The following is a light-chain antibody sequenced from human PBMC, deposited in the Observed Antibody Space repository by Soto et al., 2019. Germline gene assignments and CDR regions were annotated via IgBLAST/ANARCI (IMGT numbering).Light chain of an antibody. J-gene: IGKJ1*01. CDR1: QSVSSKY. CDR2: GAS. CDR3: QQYNNWTRT. Sequence: EIVLTQSPGTLSLSPGERATLSCRAGQSVSSKYLAWYQQKPGQAPRLLIYGASTRATGIPARFSVSGSGTEFTLTISRLKYEDFAVYYCQQYNNWTRTFCQGTKVDI. V-gene: IGKV3-15*01.